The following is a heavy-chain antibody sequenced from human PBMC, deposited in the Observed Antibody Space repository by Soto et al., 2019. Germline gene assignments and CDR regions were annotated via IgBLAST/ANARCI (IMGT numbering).Heavy chain of an antibody. Sequence: GGSLRLSCAASGFTFSSYWMSWVRQAPGKGLEWVANIKQDGSEKYYVDSVKGRFTISRDNAKNSLYLQMNSLRAEDTAVYYCARDHAYAPSFNDYWGQGTLVTVSS. CDR2: IKQDGSEK. CDR1: GFTFSSYW. J-gene: IGHJ4*02. CDR3: ARDHAYAPSFNDY. D-gene: IGHD2-8*01. V-gene: IGHV3-7*01.